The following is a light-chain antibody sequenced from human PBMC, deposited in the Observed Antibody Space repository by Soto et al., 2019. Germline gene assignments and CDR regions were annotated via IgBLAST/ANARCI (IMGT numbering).Light chain of an antibody. CDR3: TSYTTSGTWV. V-gene: IGLV2-14*01. Sequence: QSALTQPASVSGSPGQSITISCTGTSSDIGGYNYVSWYQQHPGKAPKLLIYEVTNRPSGVSNRFSGSKSGNTASLTISGLQADDEADYYSTSYTTSGTWVFGGGTKLTVL. J-gene: IGLJ3*02. CDR2: EVT. CDR1: SSDIGGYNY.